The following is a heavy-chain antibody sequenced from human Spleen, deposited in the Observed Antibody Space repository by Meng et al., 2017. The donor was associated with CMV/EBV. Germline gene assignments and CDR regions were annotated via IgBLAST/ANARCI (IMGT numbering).Heavy chain of an antibody. CDR1: GFAFATYT. D-gene: IGHD6-13*01. Sequence: GGSLRLSCAASGFAFATYTMTWIRQAPGKGLEWVSSISSSSHFIYYADSVTGRLTISRDNAKNSVYLQMNSLRAEDTAVYFCSRAATYSSPSFLWGRGTLVTVSS. J-gene: IGHJ2*01. CDR2: ISSSSHFI. CDR3: SRAATYSSPSFL. V-gene: IGHV3-21*01.